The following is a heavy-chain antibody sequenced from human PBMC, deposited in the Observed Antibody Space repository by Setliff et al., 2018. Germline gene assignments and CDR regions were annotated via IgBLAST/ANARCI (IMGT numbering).Heavy chain of an antibody. CDR1: GGSISSGSNY. CDR3: AREGFYCTNGVCYRPFDY. J-gene: IGHJ4*02. CDR2: IDPSGNT. D-gene: IGHD2-8*01. V-gene: IGHV4-61*09. Sequence: SETLSLTCTVSGGSISSGSNYWSWIRQPAGRGLEWIGHIDPSGNTNYHPSLKSRVTISGDTSKNQFSLKLSSVTAADTAVYYCAREGFYCTNGVCYRPFDYWGQGTLVTVSS.